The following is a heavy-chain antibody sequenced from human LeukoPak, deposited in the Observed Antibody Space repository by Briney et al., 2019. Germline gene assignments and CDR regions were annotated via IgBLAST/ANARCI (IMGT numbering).Heavy chain of an antibody. CDR3: ARLFWSDSHSFDY. J-gene: IGHJ4*02. D-gene: IGHD3-3*01. V-gene: IGHV4-59*01. CDR1: GGSPSSYY. Sequence: SETLSLTCIVSGGSPSSYYWSWIRQPPRKGLEWIGYIHYSGSTNYNPSLKSRVTISLDTSKNQFSLKLSSVTAADTAVYYCARLFWSDSHSFDYWGQGTLVTVSS. CDR2: IHYSGST.